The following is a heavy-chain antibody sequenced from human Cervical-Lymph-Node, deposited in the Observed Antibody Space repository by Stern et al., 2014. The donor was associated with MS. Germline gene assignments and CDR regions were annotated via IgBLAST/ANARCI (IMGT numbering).Heavy chain of an antibody. Sequence: QLQLQESGPGLVKPSETLSLTCTVSGGSITNRDYWGWIRQSPGKGLEWIGSVYYSGITYYTPSLKSRATISIDTSRTHSFLRFNSVTATDTAVYFCARGVTAVTNYVPNWCFDLWGRGTLVTVSS. CDR1: GGSITNRDY. CDR3: ARGVTAVTNYVPNWCFDL. D-gene: IGHD4-11*01. V-gene: IGHV4-39*02. CDR2: VYYSGIT. J-gene: IGHJ2*01.